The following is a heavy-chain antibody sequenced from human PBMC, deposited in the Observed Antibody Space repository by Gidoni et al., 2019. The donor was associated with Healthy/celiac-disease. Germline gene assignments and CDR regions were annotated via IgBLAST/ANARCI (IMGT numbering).Heavy chain of an antibody. CDR2: IYYSGST. D-gene: IGHD6-6*01. V-gene: IGHV4-39*07. CDR1: GGPISSSSYY. Sequence: QLQLQESGPGLVKPSETLSLTCTVSGGPISSSSYYWGWIRQPPGKGLEWIGSIYYSGSTYYNPSLKSRVTISVDTSKNQFSLKLSSVTAADTAVYYCAREVPPPGAARGGWFDPWGQGTLVTVSS. CDR3: AREVPPPGAARGGWFDP. J-gene: IGHJ5*02.